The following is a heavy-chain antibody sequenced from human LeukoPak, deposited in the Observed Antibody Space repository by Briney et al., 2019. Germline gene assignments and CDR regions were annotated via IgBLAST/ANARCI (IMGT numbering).Heavy chain of an antibody. Sequence: PGGSLILSCAASGFTFSGYWMHWVRQAPGKGLEWVSRNNLDGSGTTYADSVKGRFTISRDNAKSTLYLQMNSLEAEDTAVYYCGRGQFYGMDVWGQGTTVTVSS. CDR2: NNLDGSGT. D-gene: IGHD5-24*01. V-gene: IGHV3-74*01. J-gene: IGHJ6*02. CDR3: GRGQFYGMDV. CDR1: GFTFSGYW.